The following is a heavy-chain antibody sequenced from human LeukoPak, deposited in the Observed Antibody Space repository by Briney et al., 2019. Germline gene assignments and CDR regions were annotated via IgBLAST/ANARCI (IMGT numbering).Heavy chain of an antibody. J-gene: IGHJ4*02. D-gene: IGHD2-15*01. CDR2: ISRTSSYI. Sequence: GGSLRLSCAASGFTFSRYNMKWVRQAPGKGLEWVSSISRTSSYIYYADSVKGRFTISRDNAQSSLYLQMNSLRVEDTAVYYCARVLETDCSGGSCYSGLDHWGQGTLVTVSS. CDR3: ARVLETDCSGGSCYSGLDH. V-gene: IGHV3-21*01. CDR1: GFTFSRYN.